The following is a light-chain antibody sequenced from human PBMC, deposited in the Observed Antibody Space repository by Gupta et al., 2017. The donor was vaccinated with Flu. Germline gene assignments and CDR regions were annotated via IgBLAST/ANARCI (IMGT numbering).Light chain of an antibody. J-gene: IGKJ2*01. CDR3: HQECSSPGI. Sequence: EIVLTQSPGTLSLSPGERATLSCRASQSVSSSSLAWYQQKPGQAPRLLIYGASSRATGVPHRFSSSGSGTDFTLTISRLEPEDFAVYYCHQECSSPGIFGQGTKLEIK. CDR1: QSVSSSS. CDR2: GAS. V-gene: IGKV3-20*01.